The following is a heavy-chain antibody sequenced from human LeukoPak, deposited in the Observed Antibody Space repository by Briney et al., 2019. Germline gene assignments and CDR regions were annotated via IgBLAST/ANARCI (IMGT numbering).Heavy chain of an antibody. CDR1: GFTFSSYE. CDR3: ARARKSGGITMIRGVKDRGWFDL. J-gene: IGHJ5*02. CDR2: ISSSGGTT. V-gene: IGHV3-48*03. Sequence: PGGSLRLSCAASGFTFSSYEMNWVRQAAGKGLEWGSYISSSGGTTYYADSVKGRFTISRDNSKNTLYLQMNSLRAEDTAVYYCARARKSGGITMIRGVKDRGWFDLWGQGTLVTVSS. D-gene: IGHD3-10*01.